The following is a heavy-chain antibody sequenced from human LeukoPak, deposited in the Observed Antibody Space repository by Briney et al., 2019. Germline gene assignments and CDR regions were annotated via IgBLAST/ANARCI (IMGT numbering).Heavy chain of an antibody. CDR2: IYYSGST. Sequence: SETLSLTCTVSGGSISSGGYYWSWIRQHPGKGLEWIGYIYYSGSTYYNPSLKSRVTISVDTSKNQFSLKLSSVTAADTAVYYCARDNPRRRRGFTSGGPANWFDPWGQGTLVTVSS. D-gene: IGHD3-10*01. CDR3: ARDNPRRRRGFTSGGPANWFDP. V-gene: IGHV4-31*03. J-gene: IGHJ5*02. CDR1: GGSISSGGYY.